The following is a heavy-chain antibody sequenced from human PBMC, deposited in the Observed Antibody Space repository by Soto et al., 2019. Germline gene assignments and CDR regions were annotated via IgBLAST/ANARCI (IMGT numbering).Heavy chain of an antibody. Sequence: GVLRLSCAATGFSNRSYAMSWVRKAPGKGLEWVSAISGSGGSTYYADSEKGRVTISRDDSKNTLYLQMNSLRAEDTAVYYCAKSVAPIAPFDYWGQGTLVTVSS. CDR2: ISGSGGST. CDR1: GFSNRSYA. CDR3: AKSVAPIAPFDY. V-gene: IGHV3-23*01. J-gene: IGHJ4*02. D-gene: IGHD6-13*01.